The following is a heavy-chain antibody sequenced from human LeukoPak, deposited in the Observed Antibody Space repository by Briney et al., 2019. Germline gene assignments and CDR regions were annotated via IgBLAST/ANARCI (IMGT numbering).Heavy chain of an antibody. Sequence: PSETLSLTCAVYGGSFSGYYWSWIRQPPGKGLEGIGEINHSGSTNYNPSLKSRVTISVSTSKNQFSLTLSSVTAADTAVYYCARRVPPYYGSGSYYHVEDYWGQGTLVTVSS. CDR3: ARRVPPYYGSGSYYHVEDY. CDR1: GGSFSGYY. CDR2: INHSGST. V-gene: IGHV4-34*01. D-gene: IGHD3-10*01. J-gene: IGHJ4*02.